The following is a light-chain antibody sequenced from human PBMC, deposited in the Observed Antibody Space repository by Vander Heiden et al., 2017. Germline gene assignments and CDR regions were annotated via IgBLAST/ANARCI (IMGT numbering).Light chain of an antibody. CDR2: DVS. V-gene: IGLV2-11*01. J-gene: IGLJ3*02. Sequence: SALTQPLSLSVAPGLPVTISCTGTSSDVGGYHYVSWYQHHPGTAPKLMIYDVSKRPSGVPDRFSGSKSGNTASLTISGLQAEDEADYYCCSCAGSYTWVFGGGTELTVL. CDR1: SSDVGGYHY. CDR3: CSCAGSYTWV.